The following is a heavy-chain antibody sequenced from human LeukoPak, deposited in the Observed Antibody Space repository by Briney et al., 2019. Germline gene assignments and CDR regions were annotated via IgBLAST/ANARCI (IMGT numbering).Heavy chain of an antibody. V-gene: IGHV4-30-4*01. CDR3: ARTPALAAAGTDY. CDR2: IYYNGIT. Sequence: PSQTLSLTCSVSGGSISRSDHYWSWIRQPPGKGLEWIGNIYYNGITYYNPSLKSRVTISVDTSKNQFSLKLSSVTAADTAVYYCARTPALAAAGTDYWGQGTLVTVSS. CDR1: GGSISRSDHY. D-gene: IGHD6-13*01. J-gene: IGHJ4*02.